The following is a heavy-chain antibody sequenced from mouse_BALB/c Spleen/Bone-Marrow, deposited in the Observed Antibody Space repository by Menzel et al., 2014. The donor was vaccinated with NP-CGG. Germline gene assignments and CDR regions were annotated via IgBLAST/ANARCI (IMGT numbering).Heavy chain of an antibody. Sequence: VQRVESGPGLVSPSQRLSIPCTISGFSLTSYGLHWVRQPPGKGLEWLVVIWSDGSTTYNSALKSGLSISKDNSKSQVFLKMNSLQTDDTAMYYCARCYYGYAMDYWGQGTSVTVSS. CDR2: IWSDGST. CDR3: ARCYYGYAMDY. V-gene: IGHV2-6-1*01. D-gene: IGHD1-1*01. CDR1: GFSLTSYG. J-gene: IGHJ4*01.